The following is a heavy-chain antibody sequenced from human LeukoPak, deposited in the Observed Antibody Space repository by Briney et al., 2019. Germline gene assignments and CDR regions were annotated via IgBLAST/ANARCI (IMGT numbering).Heavy chain of an antibody. CDR3: ARAGVGATIRQFDY. CDR1: GFTFSSYS. CDR2: ISSSSSYI. J-gene: IGHJ4*02. Sequence: GGSLRLSCAASGFTFSSYSMNWVRQAPGKGLEWVSSISSSSSYIYYADSVKGRFTISRDNAKNSLYLQMNSLRAEDTAVYYCARAGVGATIRQFDYWGQGTLVTVSS. D-gene: IGHD1-26*01. V-gene: IGHV3-21*01.